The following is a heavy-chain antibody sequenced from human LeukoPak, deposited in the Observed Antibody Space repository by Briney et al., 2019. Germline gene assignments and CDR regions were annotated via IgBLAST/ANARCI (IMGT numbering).Heavy chain of an antibody. J-gene: IGHJ4*02. V-gene: IGHV4-34*01. CDR3: ARALAYCGGDCYTTFDY. Sequence: KPSETLSLTCAVYGGSFSGYYWSWIRQPPGKGLEWIGEINHSGSTNYNPSLKSRVTISVDTSKNQFSLKLSSVTAADTAVYYCARALAYCGGDCYTTFDYWGQGTLVTVSS. CDR2: INHSGST. D-gene: IGHD2-21*02. CDR1: GGSFSGYY.